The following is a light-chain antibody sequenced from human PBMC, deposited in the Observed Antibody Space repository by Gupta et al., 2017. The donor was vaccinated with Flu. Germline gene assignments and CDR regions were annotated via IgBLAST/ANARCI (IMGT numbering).Light chain of an antibody. V-gene: IGLV2-8*01. CDR2: GVS. CDR1: SSDVGGYNY. CDR3: SSYAGSNNYV. J-gene: IGLJ1*01. Sequence: TSSDVGGYNYFSWYQQHPGKAPKLMIYGVSKRPSGVPDRFSGSKSGNTASLTVSGLQSEDRADYYCSSYAGSNNYVFGTGTKVTVL.